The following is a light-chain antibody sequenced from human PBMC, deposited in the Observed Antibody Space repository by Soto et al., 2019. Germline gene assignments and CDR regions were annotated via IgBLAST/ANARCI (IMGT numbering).Light chain of an antibody. CDR1: SSDVGSYDF. CDR2: EGS. CDR3: CSFAGDYTWV. V-gene: IGLV2-23*01. Sequence: QSALTQPASVSGSPGQSITISCTGTSSDVGSYDFVSWYQHHPHKAPKLLIYEGSKRPSGVSGRLSGSKSANTASLTVSGLQAEDEAHYYCCSFAGDYTWVFGGGTKLTVL. J-gene: IGLJ2*01.